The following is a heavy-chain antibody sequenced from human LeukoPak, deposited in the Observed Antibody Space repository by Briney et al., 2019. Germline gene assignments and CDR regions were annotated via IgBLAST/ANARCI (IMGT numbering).Heavy chain of an antibody. J-gene: IGHJ3*02. CDR2: IYYRGST. Sequence: SETLSLTCTVSGGSISSYYWSWVRQPPGKGLEWIGYIYYRGSTNYNPSLKSRVTISVDTSKNQFSLKLSSVTAADTAVYYYAARYCSSTSCRDDAFDIWGQGTMVTVSS. CDR3: AARYCSSTSCRDDAFDI. D-gene: IGHD2-2*01. CDR1: GGSISSYY. V-gene: IGHV4-59*08.